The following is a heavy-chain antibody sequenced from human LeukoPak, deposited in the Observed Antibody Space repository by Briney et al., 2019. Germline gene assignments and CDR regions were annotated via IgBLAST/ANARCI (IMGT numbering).Heavy chain of an antibody. V-gene: IGHV1-3*03. CDR3: ARARYETRIWPKSRYDYYHYMDV. J-gene: IGHJ6*03. Sequence: ASVKVSCKASGYTFTTYTIHWVRQAPGQRLEWMGWINAGNGNTKYSQEFQDRVTITRDTSASTAHMELSSLRSEDMAVYYCARARYETRIWPKSRYDYYHYMDVWGKGTTVTVSS. CDR2: INAGNGNT. CDR1: GYTFTTYT. D-gene: IGHD3-3*01.